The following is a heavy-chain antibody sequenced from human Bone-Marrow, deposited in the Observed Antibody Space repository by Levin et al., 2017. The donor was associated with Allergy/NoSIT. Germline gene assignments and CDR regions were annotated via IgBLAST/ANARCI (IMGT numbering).Heavy chain of an antibody. V-gene: IGHV4-4*07. Sequence: SCTVSGDSITDYYWSWVRQSAEKGLEWVGRFHPSGTADYNPSLRTRVSMSLDTSKNQIFLNLYSVTAADTAVYFCARDSLLAPRYFDLWGRGTLVVVSS. CDR3: ARDSLLAPRYFDL. CDR2: FHPSGTA. J-gene: IGHJ2*01. CDR1: GDSITDYY.